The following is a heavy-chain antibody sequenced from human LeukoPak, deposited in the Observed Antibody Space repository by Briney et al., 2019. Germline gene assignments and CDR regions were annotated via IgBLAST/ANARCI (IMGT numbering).Heavy chain of an antibody. J-gene: IGHJ4*02. D-gene: IGHD5-12*01. V-gene: IGHV4-34*01. CDR2: INHSGST. Sequence: KTSETLSLTCAVYGGSFSGYYWSWIRQPPGKGLEWIGEINHSGSTNYNPSLKSRVTISVDTSKNQFSLKPSSVTAADTAVYYCARGVDIVATLNLLDDYFDYWGQGTLVTVSS. CDR3: ARGVDIVATLNLLDDYFDY. CDR1: GGSFSGYY.